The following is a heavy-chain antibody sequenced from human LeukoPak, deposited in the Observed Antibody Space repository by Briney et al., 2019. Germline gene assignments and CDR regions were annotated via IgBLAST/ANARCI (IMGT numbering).Heavy chain of an antibody. V-gene: IGHV4-59*01. Sequence: NSSETLSLTCTVSGGSISSYYWSWIRQPPGKGLEWIGYIYYSGSTNYNPSLKSRVTISVDTSKNQFSPKLSSVTAADTAVYYCARVYSTIFGVAFDLWGRGTLVTVSS. D-gene: IGHD3-3*01. CDR3: ARVYSTIFGVAFDL. CDR1: GGSISSYY. J-gene: IGHJ2*01. CDR2: IYYSGST.